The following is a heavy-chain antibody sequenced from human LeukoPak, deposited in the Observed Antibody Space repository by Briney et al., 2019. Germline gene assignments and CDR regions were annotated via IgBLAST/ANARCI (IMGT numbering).Heavy chain of an antibody. CDR3: ARDPGYEWSRDVFDI. V-gene: IGHV3-21*01. Sequence: GGSLRLSCAASGFTFSSYSMNWVRQAPGKGLEWVSSISSSSSYIYYADSVKGRFTISRDNAKNSLYLQMNSLRAEDTAVYYCARDPGYEWSRDVFDIWGQGTMVTVFS. CDR1: GFTFSSYS. D-gene: IGHD3-3*01. CDR2: ISSSSSYI. J-gene: IGHJ3*02.